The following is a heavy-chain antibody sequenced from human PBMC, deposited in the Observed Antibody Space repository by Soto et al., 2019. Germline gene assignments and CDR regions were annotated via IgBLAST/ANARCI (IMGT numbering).Heavy chain of an antibody. J-gene: IGHJ6*02. Sequence: PSLNVACKASGGKPSNSAISWVRQAPGQGLEWMGGIIPVFGIISHAQNFQGRVTITADESTSTAYMELSSLRSDDTAVYFCSGGPIVGAGSSAYYSMVVWGQGTTVTVSS. CDR2: IIPVFGII. CDR3: SGGPIVGAGSSAYYSMVV. D-gene: IGHD3-22*01. CDR1: GGKPSNSA. V-gene: IGHV1-69*13.